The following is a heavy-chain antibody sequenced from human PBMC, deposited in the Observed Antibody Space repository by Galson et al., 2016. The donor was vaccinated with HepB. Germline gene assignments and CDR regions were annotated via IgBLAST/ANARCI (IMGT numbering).Heavy chain of an antibody. V-gene: IGHV3-11*01. CDR1: GFTFSDYY. CDR2: ITSPGNAI. Sequence: SLRLSCAASGFTFSDYYMSWIRQAPGKGLEWVSYITSPGNAIYYSDSVKGRFTISRDNAKNSLYLQMNSLRAEDTAIYYCAREGHGHFDYWGQGTLVTVSS. J-gene: IGHJ4*02. CDR3: AREGHGHFDY. D-gene: IGHD5-24*01.